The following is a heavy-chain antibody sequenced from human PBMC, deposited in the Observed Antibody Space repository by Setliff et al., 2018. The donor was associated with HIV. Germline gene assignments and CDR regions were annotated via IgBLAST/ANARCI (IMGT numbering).Heavy chain of an antibody. CDR3: AREDVTTSGLDI. Sequence: PGGSLRLSCAASGFTFSSYGMHWVRQAPGEGLEWVAFIRYDASYRYYADSVKGRFTISRDNAKSTLYLQMNSLRVEDTAVYYCAREDVTTSGLDIWGQGTMVTVSS. D-gene: IGHD4-17*01. CDR2: IRYDASYR. J-gene: IGHJ3*02. CDR1: GFTFSSYG. V-gene: IGHV3-30*02.